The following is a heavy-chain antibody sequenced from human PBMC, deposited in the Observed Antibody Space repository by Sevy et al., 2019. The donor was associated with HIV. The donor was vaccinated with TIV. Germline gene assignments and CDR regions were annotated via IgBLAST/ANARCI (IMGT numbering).Heavy chain of an antibody. V-gene: IGHV5-51*01. D-gene: IGHD3-22*01. CDR2: IYPGVSDT. CDR1: GYSFTSYW. Sequence: GESLKISCKGSGYSFTSYWIGWVRQMPGKGLEWMGIIYPGVSDTRDSPSFQGQVTISADKSISTAYLQWSSLKASDTAMYYCARGGHYYDSSGRNWFDPWGQGTLVTVSS. J-gene: IGHJ5*02. CDR3: ARGGHYYDSSGRNWFDP.